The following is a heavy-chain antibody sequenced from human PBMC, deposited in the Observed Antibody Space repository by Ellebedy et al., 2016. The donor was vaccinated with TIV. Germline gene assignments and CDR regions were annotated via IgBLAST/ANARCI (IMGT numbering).Heavy chain of an antibody. D-gene: IGHD6-6*01. CDR2: INPNSGGT. CDR3: AREGLYSSSSDFDY. J-gene: IGHJ4*02. V-gene: IGHV1-2*02. CDR1: GYSLSNYG. Sequence: ASVKVSCXASGYSLSNYGISWVRQAPGQGLEWMGWINPNSGGTNYAQKFQGRVTMTRDTSISTTYMELSSLRSDDTAVYYCAREGLYSSSSDFDYWGQGTLVTVSS.